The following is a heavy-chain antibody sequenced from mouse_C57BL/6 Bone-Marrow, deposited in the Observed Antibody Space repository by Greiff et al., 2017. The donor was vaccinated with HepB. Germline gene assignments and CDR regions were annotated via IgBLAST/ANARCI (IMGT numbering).Heavy chain of an antibody. V-gene: IGHV1-18*01. D-gene: IGHD1-1*01. J-gene: IGHJ3*01. CDR2: INPNNGGT. CDR1: GYTFTDYN. Sequence: VQLKQSGPELVKPGASVKIPCKASGYTFTDYNMDWVKQSHGKSLEWIGDINPNNGGTIYNQKFKGKATLTVDKSSSTAYMELRSLTSEDTAVYYCARALYYYGSSTFAYRGQGTLVTVSA. CDR3: ARALYYYGSSTFAY.